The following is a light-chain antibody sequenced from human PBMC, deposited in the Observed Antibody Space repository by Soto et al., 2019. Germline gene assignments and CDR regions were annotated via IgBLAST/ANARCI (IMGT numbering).Light chain of an antibody. CDR2: LAS. CDR1: QSISNY. Sequence: DIQMTQSPSSLSASVGDRVTITCRASQSISNYLNWYQQRPGKAPKLLIYLASSLSSGVPSKFSGSGSGTDFTLTISSLQPEDFATYYCQQANSFPWTFGQGTRLEIK. J-gene: IGKJ5*01. V-gene: IGKV1-39*01. CDR3: QQANSFPWT.